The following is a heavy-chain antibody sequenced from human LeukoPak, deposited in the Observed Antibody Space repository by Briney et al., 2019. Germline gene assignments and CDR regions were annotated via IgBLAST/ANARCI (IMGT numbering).Heavy chain of an antibody. CDR3: ARDRLHYGEYEKTFDY. D-gene: IGHD4-17*01. V-gene: IGHV3-48*01. J-gene: IGHJ4*02. CDR2: ITFSSSII. CDR1: EFTFSSYS. Sequence: GGSLRLSCAASEFTFSSYSMNWVRQAPGKGLEWVSYITFSSSIIYYADPVRGRFTISRDNAKNSLYLQMNSLGAEDTAVYYCARDRLHYGEYEKTFDYWGQGTLVTVSS.